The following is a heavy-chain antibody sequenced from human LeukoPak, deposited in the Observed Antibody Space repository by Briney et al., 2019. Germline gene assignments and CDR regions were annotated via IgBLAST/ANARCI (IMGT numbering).Heavy chain of an antibody. V-gene: IGHV1-69*13. Sequence: SVKVSCKASGGTFSSYAISWVRQAPGQGLEWMGGIIPIFGTANYAQKFQGRVTTTADESTSTTYMELSSLRSEDTAVYYCARAGIAAAGTLDYWGQGTLVTVSS. D-gene: IGHD6-13*01. CDR3: ARAGIAAAGTLDY. CDR2: IIPIFGTA. J-gene: IGHJ4*02. CDR1: GGTFSSYA.